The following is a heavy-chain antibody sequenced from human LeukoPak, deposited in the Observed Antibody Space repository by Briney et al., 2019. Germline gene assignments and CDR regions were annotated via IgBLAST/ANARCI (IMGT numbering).Heavy chain of an antibody. V-gene: IGHV4-34*01. D-gene: IGHD3-10*01. Sequence: SETLSLTCAVYGGSFSGYYWSWIRQPPGKGLEWIGEINHSGSTNYNPSLKSRVTISVDTSKNQFSLKLSSVTAADTAVYYCARGLRDYYYYYYMDVWGKGTTVTVSS. CDR2: INHSGST. J-gene: IGHJ6*03. CDR3: ARGLRDYYYYYYMDV. CDR1: GGSFSGYY.